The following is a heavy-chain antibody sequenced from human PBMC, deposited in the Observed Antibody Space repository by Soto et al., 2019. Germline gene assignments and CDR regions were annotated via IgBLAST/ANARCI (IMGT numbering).Heavy chain of an antibody. CDR1: GGSISSYY. CDR3: ARARITIFSGADYYYMDV. D-gene: IGHD3-3*01. CDR2: ISDSGNT. V-gene: IGHV4-59*12. Sequence: SETLSLTCTVSGGSISSYYWSWIRQPPGKGLEWIAYISDSGNTDYNPSLKSRVTISVDTSKKQFSLKLSSVTAADTAVYYCARARITIFSGADYYYMDVWGKGXTVTVSS. J-gene: IGHJ6*03.